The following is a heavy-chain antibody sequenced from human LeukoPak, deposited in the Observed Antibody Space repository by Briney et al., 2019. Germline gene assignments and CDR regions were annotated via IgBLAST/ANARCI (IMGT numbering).Heavy chain of an antibody. Sequence: GESLKISCKGSGYSFTSYWIGWVRQMPGKGLEWMGIIYPGDSDTRYSPSFQGQVTISADKPISTAYLQWSSLKASDTAMYYCARPQNTILSAFDIWGQGTMVTVSS. J-gene: IGHJ3*02. CDR2: IYPGDSDT. CDR3: ARPQNTILSAFDI. V-gene: IGHV5-51*01. D-gene: IGHD3-9*01. CDR1: GYSFTSYW.